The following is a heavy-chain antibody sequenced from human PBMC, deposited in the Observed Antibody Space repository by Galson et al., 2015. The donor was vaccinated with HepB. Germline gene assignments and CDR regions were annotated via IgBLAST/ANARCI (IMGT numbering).Heavy chain of an antibody. D-gene: IGHD6-19*01. CDR2: INPNSGGT. CDR1: GYTFTGYY. V-gene: IGHV1-2*04. Sequence: SVKVSCKASGYTFTGYYMHWVRQAPGQGLEWMGWINPNSGGTNYAQKFQGWVTMTRDTSISTAYMELSRLRSDDTAVYYCARGQRGVYSSGWPQGDWFDPWGQGTLVTVSS. J-gene: IGHJ5*02. CDR3: ARGQRGVYSSGWPQGDWFDP.